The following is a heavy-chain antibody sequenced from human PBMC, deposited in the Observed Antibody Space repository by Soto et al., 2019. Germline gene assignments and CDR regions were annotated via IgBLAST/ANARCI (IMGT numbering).Heavy chain of an antibody. Sequence: LSLICAVSGGSISSSNWWSWVRQSPGKGLEWIGQIYHSGNTYYNPSLKSRVTISVDNSKNQFSLKLSSVTAADAAVYYCTRGPHCSGGSCYAGEYYYGMDVWGQGTTVTVS. CDR1: GGSISSSNW. V-gene: IGHV4-4*02. CDR2: IYHSGNT. J-gene: IGHJ6*02. CDR3: TRGPHCSGGSCYAGEYYYGMDV. D-gene: IGHD2-15*01.